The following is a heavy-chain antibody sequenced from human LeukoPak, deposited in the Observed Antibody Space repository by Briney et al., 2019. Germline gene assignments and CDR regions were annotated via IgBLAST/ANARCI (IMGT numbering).Heavy chain of an antibody. Sequence: PQTLSLTCTVSGGYISSGGYYWSWIRQHPGKGLEWIGSIYYSGTTYYNPSLKSRVTISVDTSKNQFSLKLSSVTAADTAVYYCARDRDSTNYFDYWGQGTLVTVSS. D-gene: IGHD2/OR15-2a*01. CDR1: GGYISSGGYY. V-gene: IGHV4-31*03. CDR3: ARDRDSTNYFDY. J-gene: IGHJ4*02. CDR2: IYYSGTT.